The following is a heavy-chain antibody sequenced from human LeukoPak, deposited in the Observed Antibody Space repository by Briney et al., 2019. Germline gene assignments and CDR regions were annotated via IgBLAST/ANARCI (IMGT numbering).Heavy chain of an antibody. Sequence: GESLKISCKGSGYSFTSYWIGWVRQMPGRGLEWMGIIFPGDSDTRYSPSFQGQVTISVDKSISTAYLQWSSLKASDTAMYYCASPYGSGTYYGPIASDLWGQGTMVTVSS. V-gene: IGHV5-51*01. CDR3: ASPYGSGTYYGPIASDL. CDR2: IFPGDSDT. CDR1: GYSFTSYW. D-gene: IGHD3-10*01. J-gene: IGHJ3*01.